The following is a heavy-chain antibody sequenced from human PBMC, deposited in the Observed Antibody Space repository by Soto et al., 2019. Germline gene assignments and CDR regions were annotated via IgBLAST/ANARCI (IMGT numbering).Heavy chain of an antibody. Sequence: QVQLQESGPGLVKPSETLSLTCTVSGDAISSDYLTWIRPPPGKGLEWIGNIYYSGSTDYNPALQCRGSTSVDTSRKPLHLSLTFWTSAGTALLYCASVCIRKAHWNSKPWGQ. V-gene: IGHV4-59*01. D-gene: IGHD1-1*01. J-gene: IGHJ5*02. CDR1: GDAISSDY. CDR2: IYYSGST. CDR3: ASVCIRKAHWNSKP.